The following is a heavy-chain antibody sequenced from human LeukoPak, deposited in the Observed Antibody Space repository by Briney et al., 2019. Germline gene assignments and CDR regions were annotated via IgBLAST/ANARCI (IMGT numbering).Heavy chain of an antibody. D-gene: IGHD6-6*01. J-gene: IGHJ4*02. Sequence: SETLSLTCTVSGGSISSGGYYWSWIRQPPGKGLEWIGYIYHSGSTYYSPSLKSRVTISVDRSKNQFSLKLGSVTAADTAVYYCARTHYSSSGYFDYWGQGTLVSVSS. V-gene: IGHV4-30-2*01. CDR1: GGSISSGGYY. CDR3: ARTHYSSSGYFDY. CDR2: IYHSGST.